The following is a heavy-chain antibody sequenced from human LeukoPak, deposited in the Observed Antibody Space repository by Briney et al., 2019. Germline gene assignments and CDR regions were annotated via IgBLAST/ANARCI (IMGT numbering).Heavy chain of an antibody. V-gene: IGHV3-20*04. CDR2: INWNGGST. CDR3: ASLPSEYSSSPPS. Sequence: PGGSLRLSCAASGFTFDDYGVSWVRQAPGKGLEWVSGINWNGGSTGYADSVKGRFTISRDNAKNSLYLQMNSLRAEDTALYYCASLPSEYSSSPPSWGQGTLVTVSS. D-gene: IGHD6-6*01. CDR1: GFTFDDYG. J-gene: IGHJ4*02.